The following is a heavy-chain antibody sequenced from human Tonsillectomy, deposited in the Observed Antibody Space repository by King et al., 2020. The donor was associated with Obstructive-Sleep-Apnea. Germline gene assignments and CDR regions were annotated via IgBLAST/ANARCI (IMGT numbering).Heavy chain of an antibody. V-gene: IGHV4-39*07. J-gene: IGHJ4*02. CDR1: GDSISSSRYY. CDR2: IYYSGST. Sequence: LQLQESGPGLVKPSETLSLTCTVSGDSISSSRYYWGWIRQPPGKGLEWIGNIYYSGSTSYNPSLKSRVTNSVDTSKNQFSLKLSSVTAADSAVYYCASKPDIVVVVAAEYYFDYWGQGTLVTVSS. D-gene: IGHD2-15*01. CDR3: ASKPDIVVVVAAEYYFDY.